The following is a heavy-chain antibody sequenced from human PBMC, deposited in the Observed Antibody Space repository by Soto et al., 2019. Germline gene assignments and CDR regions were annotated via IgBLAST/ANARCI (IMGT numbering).Heavy chain of an antibody. CDR1: GYTFTSYY. J-gene: IGHJ4*02. Sequence: ASVKVSCKASGYTFTSYYMHCVRQAPGQGLEWMGIINPSGGSTSYAQKFQGRVTMTRDTSTSTVYMELSSLRSEDTAVYYCAREDIVLMVYATQGFDYWGQGTLVTVSS. V-gene: IGHV1-46*01. CDR2: INPSGGST. D-gene: IGHD2-8*01. CDR3: AREDIVLMVYATQGFDY.